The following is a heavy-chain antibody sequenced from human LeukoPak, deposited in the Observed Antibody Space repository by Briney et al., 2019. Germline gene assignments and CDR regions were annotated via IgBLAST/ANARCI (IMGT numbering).Heavy chain of an antibody. D-gene: IGHD3-22*01. CDR2: IYYSGST. V-gene: IGHV4-39*07. CDR3: ARAETYYYDSSGYYSFDY. CDR1: GDSISSSSYY. Sequence: SETLSLTCTVSGDSISSSSYYWGWIRQPPGKGLEWIGSIYYSGSTYYNPSLKSRVTISVDTSKNQFSLKLSSVTAADTAVYYCARAETYYYDSSGYYSFDYWGQGTLVTVSS. J-gene: IGHJ4*02.